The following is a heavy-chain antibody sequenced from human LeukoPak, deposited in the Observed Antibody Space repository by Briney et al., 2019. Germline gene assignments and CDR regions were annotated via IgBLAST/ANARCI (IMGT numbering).Heavy chain of an antibody. CDR1: GFTFSNYA. Sequence: GGSLRLSCAASGFTFSNYAMHWVRQAPGKGLEWLAYIRYDGSSKYYADSVKGRLTISRDNSKNTLYLQMNSLRTEDTAVYYCAKRAYYGSGSFDYWGQGTLVTVSS. CDR3: AKRAYYGSGSFDY. J-gene: IGHJ4*02. V-gene: IGHV3-30*02. CDR2: IRYDGSSK. D-gene: IGHD3-10*01.